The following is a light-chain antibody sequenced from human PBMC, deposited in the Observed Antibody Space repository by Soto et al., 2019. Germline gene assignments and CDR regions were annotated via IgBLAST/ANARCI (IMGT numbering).Light chain of an antibody. V-gene: IGLV1-47*01. CDR1: ISNIGSNY. J-gene: IGLJ1*01. CDR3: AAWDDSLRGYV. CDR2: RNN. Sequence: QSVLTQPPSASGTPGQRVTISCSGSISNIGSNYVYWYQQLPGTAPKLLIYRNNQRPSGVPDRFSGSKSGTSASLAIGGLRSEDEADYYCAAWDDSLRGYVFGTGTKVTV.